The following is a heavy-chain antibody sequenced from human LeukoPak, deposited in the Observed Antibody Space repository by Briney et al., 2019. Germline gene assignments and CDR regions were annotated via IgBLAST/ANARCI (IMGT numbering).Heavy chain of an antibody. CDR3: ARGKQLVKRRWFDP. CDR2: INHSGST. V-gene: IGHV4-34*01. CDR1: GGSFSGYY. Sequence: KPSETLSLTCAVYGGSFSGYYWSWIRQPPGKWLEWIGEINHSGSTNYNPSLKSRVTISVDTSKNQFSLKLSSVTAADTAVYYCARGKQLVKRRWFDPWGQGTLVTVSS. J-gene: IGHJ5*02. D-gene: IGHD6-6*01.